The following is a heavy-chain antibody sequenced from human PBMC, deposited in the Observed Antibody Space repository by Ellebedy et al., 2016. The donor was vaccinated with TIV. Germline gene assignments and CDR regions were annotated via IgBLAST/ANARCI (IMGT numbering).Heavy chain of an antibody. D-gene: IGHD6-13*01. Sequence: AASVTVSCKASGGTRSSYSMIWVRQAPGQGLEWRGGIIPVFATPDYAKSFQGRVIITTDTSKSTAYMELSSLRSDDTAVYYCVRGTYSSSWYGMDFWGQGTPVTVSS. CDR1: GGTRSSYS. J-gene: IGHJ4*02. V-gene: IGHV1-69*05. CDR3: VRGTYSSSWYGMDF. CDR2: IIPVFATP.